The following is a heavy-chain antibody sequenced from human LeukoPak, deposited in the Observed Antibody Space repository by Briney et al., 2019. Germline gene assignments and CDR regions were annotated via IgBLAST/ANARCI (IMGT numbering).Heavy chain of an antibody. D-gene: IGHD3-22*01. J-gene: IGHJ6*02. CDR1: GFTVSSNY. V-gene: IGHV3-53*01. CDR3: ARWPDYYDTSKYYYGMDV. CDR2: LYTSGNT. Sequence: TGGSLRLSCAASGFTVSSNYMNWVRQAPGKGLEWVSVLYTSGNTFYADSVKGRFTISRDNSKNTVYLQTNSLRAEDTAVYYCARWPDYYDTSKYYYGMDVWGQGTTVTVSS.